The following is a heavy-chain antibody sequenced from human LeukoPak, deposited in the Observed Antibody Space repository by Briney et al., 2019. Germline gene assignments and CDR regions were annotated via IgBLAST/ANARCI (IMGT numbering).Heavy chain of an antibody. Sequence: ASVKVSCKASGYTFTSYAMHWVRQAPGQRLEWMGWINAGNGNTKYSQKFQGRVTITRDTSASTAYMELSSLGSEDTAVYYCARVTGGRGYSYGYFQFDPWGQGTLVTVSS. J-gene: IGHJ5*02. V-gene: IGHV1-3*01. CDR2: INAGNGNT. CDR3: ARVTGGRGYSYGYFQFDP. CDR1: GYTFTSYA. D-gene: IGHD5-18*01.